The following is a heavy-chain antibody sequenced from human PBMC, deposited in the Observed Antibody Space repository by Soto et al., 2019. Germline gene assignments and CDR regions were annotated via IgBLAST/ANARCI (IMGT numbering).Heavy chain of an antibody. CDR1: GGTFSSYA. J-gene: IGHJ6*02. CDR2: IVPLFRTT. Sequence: QVQLVQSGAEAKKPGSSVKVSCKTSGGTFSSYAISWVRQAPGQGLEWMGGIVPLFRTTNYAQKFQGRVTITADTSTYTVYRGLSGLRSGDTAVYYCARGGYSSTWSNLLDRSGLDVWGQGTTVTVSS. CDR3: ARGGYSSTWSNLLDRSGLDV. D-gene: IGHD6-13*01. V-gene: IGHV1-69*06.